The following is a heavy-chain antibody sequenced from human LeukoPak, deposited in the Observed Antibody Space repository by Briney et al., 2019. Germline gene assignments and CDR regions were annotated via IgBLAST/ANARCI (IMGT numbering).Heavy chain of an antibody. J-gene: IGHJ4*02. CDR2: IIPIFGTA. Sequence: SVKASCKASGGTFSSYAISWVRQAPGQGLEWMGGIIPIFGTANYAQKFQGRVTITADESTSTAYMELSSLRSEDTAVYYCARGPMVRGVRPFDYWGQGTLVTVSS. CDR3: ARGPMVRGVRPFDY. D-gene: IGHD3-10*01. V-gene: IGHV1-69*13. CDR1: GGTFSSYA.